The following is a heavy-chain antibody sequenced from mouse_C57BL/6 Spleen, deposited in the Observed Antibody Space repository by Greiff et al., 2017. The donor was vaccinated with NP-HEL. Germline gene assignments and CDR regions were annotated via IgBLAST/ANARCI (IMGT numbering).Heavy chain of an antibody. V-gene: IGHV1-81*01. Sequence: QVQLKESGAELARPGASVKLSCKASGYTFTSYGISWVKQRTGQGLEWIGEIYPRSGNTYYNEKFKGKATLTADKSSSTAYMELRSLTPEDSAVYFCARWGYGNYVNYAMDYWGQGTSVTVSS. CDR3: ARWGYGNYVNYAMDY. CDR2: IYPRSGNT. CDR1: GYTFTSYG. J-gene: IGHJ4*01. D-gene: IGHD2-10*02.